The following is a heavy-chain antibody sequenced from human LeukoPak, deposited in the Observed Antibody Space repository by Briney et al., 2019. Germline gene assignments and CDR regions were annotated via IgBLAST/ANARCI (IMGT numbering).Heavy chain of an antibody. D-gene: IGHD3-22*01. CDR1: GFTFSDYY. J-gene: IGHJ4*02. Sequence: GGSLRLSCAASGFTFSDYYMSWIRQAPGKGLEWVSYISSSGSTIYYADSVKGRFTISRDNSKNTLYLQMNSLRAEDTAVYYCAKDVSYDSSGYYGYWGQGTLVTVSS. CDR2: ISSSGSTI. V-gene: IGHV3-11*01. CDR3: AKDVSYDSSGYYGY.